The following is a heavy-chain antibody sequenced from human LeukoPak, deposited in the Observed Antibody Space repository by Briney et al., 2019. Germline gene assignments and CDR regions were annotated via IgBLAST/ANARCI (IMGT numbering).Heavy chain of an antibody. CDR2: IYYSGST. Sequence: SETLSLTCTVSGDSINSYYWSWIRQPPGKGLEWIGYIYYSGSTKYNPSIKSRVTISVDTSKNQFSLKLSSVTAADTAVYYCARGGDAYKTGYWGQGTLVTVSS. J-gene: IGHJ4*02. V-gene: IGHV4-59*08. CDR1: GDSINSYY. D-gene: IGHD5-24*01. CDR3: ARGGDAYKTGY.